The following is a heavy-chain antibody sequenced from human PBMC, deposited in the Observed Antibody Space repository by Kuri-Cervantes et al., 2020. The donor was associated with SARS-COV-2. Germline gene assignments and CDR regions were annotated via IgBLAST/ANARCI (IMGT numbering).Heavy chain of an antibody. CDR1: GFTFSSYA. CDR3: AGTTSGLAY. Sequence: GESLKISCAASGFTFSSYAMSWVRQAPGKGLEWVSAISGSGGSTYYVDSVKGRFTISRDNSKNTLYLQMNSLRAEDTAVYYCAGTTSGLAYWGQGTLVTVSS. V-gene: IGHV3-23*01. D-gene: IGHD1-7*01. CDR2: ISGSGGST. J-gene: IGHJ4*02.